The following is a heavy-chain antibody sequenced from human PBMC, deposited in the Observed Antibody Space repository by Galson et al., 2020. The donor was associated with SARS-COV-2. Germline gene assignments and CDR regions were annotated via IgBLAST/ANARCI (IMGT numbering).Heavy chain of an antibody. V-gene: IGHV3-30*18. CDR2: ISYDSSNK. Sequence: GGSLRLSCAASGFSFNSHVMHWVRQASGKGLEWVALISYDSSNKYYADSEKGRFTISRDNSINTLYLQMDSLRAEDTAVYYCAKGGSEIWFGEVGGQGTQDAVAA. CDR1: GFSFNSHV. J-gene: IGHJ4*02. CDR3: AKGGSEIWFGEV. D-gene: IGHD3-10*01.